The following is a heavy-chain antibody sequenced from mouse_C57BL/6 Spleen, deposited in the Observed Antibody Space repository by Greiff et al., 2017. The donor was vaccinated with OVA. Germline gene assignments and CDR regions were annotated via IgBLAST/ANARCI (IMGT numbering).Heavy chain of an antibody. CDR1: GYTFTSYW. CDR2: IDPSDSYT. Sequence: VQLQQPGAELVMPGASVKLSCKASGYTFTSYWMHWVKQRPGQGLEWIGEIDPSDSYTNYNQKFKGKSTLTVDKSSSTAYMQLSSLTSEDSAVYYCARREGLRRGFDYWGQGTTLTVSS. D-gene: IGHD2-4*01. V-gene: IGHV1-69*01. CDR3: ARREGLRRGFDY. J-gene: IGHJ2*01.